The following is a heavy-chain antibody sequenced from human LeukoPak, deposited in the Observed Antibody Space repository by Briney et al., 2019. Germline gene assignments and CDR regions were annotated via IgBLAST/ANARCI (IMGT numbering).Heavy chain of an antibody. CDR2: IYYSGST. J-gene: IGHJ4*02. CDR1: GGSIRSSSYY. D-gene: IGHD6-13*01. CDR3: ARRGDSSRWYSSPSHFDY. Sequence: SETLSLTCTVSGGSIRSSSYYWGWIRQPPGKGLEWIGSIYYSGSTYYNPSLKSRVTISVDTSKNQFSLKLSSVTAADTAVYYCARRGDSSRWYSSPSHFDYWGQGTLVTVSS. V-gene: IGHV4-39*01.